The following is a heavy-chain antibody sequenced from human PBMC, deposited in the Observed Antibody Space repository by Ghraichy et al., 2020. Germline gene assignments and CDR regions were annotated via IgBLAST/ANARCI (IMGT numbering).Heavy chain of an antibody. Sequence: GGSLRLSCAASGFTFSSYAMSWVRQAPGKGLEWVSAISGSGGSTYYADSVKGRFTISRDNSKNTLYLQMNSLRAEDTAVYYCAKDGIDILTGYFLDQYGMDVWGQGTTVTVSS. D-gene: IGHD3-9*01. CDR3: AKDGIDILTGYFLDQYGMDV. V-gene: IGHV3-23*01. J-gene: IGHJ6*02. CDR2: ISGSGGST. CDR1: GFTFSSYA.